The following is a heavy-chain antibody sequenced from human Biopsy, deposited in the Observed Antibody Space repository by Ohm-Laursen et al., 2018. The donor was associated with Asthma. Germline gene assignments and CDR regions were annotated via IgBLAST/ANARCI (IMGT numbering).Heavy chain of an antibody. V-gene: IGHV4-34*09. D-gene: IGHD3-22*01. Sequence: TLSLTCDVYPGSFSGFYWTWIRLSPEKGLEWIGFIYYSGCTYYNPSLKSRVSISIDTSKNQFSLKLSSVTAADTAVYYCARAQDYYDSRGYYRSFDYWGQGTLVTVSS. CDR3: ARAQDYYDSRGYYRSFDY. J-gene: IGHJ4*02. CDR1: PGSFSGFY. CDR2: IYYSGCT.